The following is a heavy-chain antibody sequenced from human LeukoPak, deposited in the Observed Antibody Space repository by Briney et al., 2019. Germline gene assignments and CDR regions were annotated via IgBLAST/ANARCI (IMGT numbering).Heavy chain of an antibody. J-gene: IGHJ3*02. V-gene: IGHV1-8*01. Sequence: EASVKVSCKASGYTFTDYDINWVRQATGQGLEWMGWMNPNSGNTGYAQKFQGRVTMTRNTSISTAYMELSSLRSEDTAVYYCARVVSGWYLDAFDIWGQGTMVTVSS. CDR1: GYTFTDYD. CDR2: MNPNSGNT. CDR3: ARVVSGWYLDAFDI. D-gene: IGHD6-19*01.